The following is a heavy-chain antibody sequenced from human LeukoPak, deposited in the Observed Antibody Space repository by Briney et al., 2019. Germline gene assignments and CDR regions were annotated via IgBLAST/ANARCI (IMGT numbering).Heavy chain of an antibody. Sequence: TGGSLRLSCAASGFTFSSYAMSWVRQAPGKGLEWVSAISGSGGSTYYADSVKGRFAISRDNSKNTLYLQMNSLRAEDTAVYYCAKTRGSGSYLSYFDYWGQGTLVTVSS. CDR2: ISGSGGST. J-gene: IGHJ4*02. D-gene: IGHD3-10*01. V-gene: IGHV3-23*01. CDR1: GFTFSSYA. CDR3: AKTRGSGSYLSYFDY.